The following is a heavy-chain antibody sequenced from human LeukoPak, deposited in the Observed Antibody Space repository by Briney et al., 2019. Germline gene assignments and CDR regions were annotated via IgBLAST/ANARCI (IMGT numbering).Heavy chain of an antibody. CDR3: AKDRSWGMNSAEY. V-gene: IGHV3-9*01. CDR1: GFTFDDYA. Sequence: GGSLRLSCAAPGFTFDDYAMPWFRKPPGKGLEWVSGISWNSGSIGYADSVKGRFTISRDNSNNTLYLQMNGLRPEDTAVYFCAKDRSWGMNSAEYWGQGTLVTVSS. CDR2: ISWNSGSI. D-gene: IGHD7-27*01. J-gene: IGHJ4*02.